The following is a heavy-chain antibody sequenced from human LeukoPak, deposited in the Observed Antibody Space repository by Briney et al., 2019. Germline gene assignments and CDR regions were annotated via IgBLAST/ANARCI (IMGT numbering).Heavy chain of an antibody. CDR3: ARVRLMGGFDP. J-gene: IGHJ5*02. CDR1: GGSISSYY. D-gene: IGHD2-8*01. CDR2: IYYSGST. Sequence: SETLSLTCTVSGGSISSYYWSWIRQPPGKGLEWIGYIYYSGSTNYNPSLKSRVTISVDTSKNQFSLKLSSVTAADTAVYYCARVRLMGGFDPWGQGTLVTVSS. V-gene: IGHV4-59*01.